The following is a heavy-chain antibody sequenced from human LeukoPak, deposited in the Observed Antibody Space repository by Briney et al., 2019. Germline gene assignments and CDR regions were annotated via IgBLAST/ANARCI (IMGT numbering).Heavy chain of an antibody. D-gene: IGHD2-2*01. V-gene: IGHV1-2*02. CDR3: ARDLYGSSCYLYCYYYYYGMDV. J-gene: IGHJ6*02. CDR1: GYTFTGYY. Sequence: GASVKVSCKASGYTFTGYYMHWVRQAPGQGLEWMGWINPNSGGTNYAQKFQGRVTMTRDTSISTAYMELSRLRSDDTAVYYCARDLYGSSCYLYCYYYYYGMDVWGQGTTVTVSS. CDR2: INPNSGGT.